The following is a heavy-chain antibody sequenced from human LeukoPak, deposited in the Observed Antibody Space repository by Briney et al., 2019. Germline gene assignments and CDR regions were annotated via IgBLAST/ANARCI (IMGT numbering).Heavy chain of an antibody. CDR3: ARGPNSNWSGLDF. CDR1: GFSFSGHW. J-gene: IGHJ4*02. D-gene: IGHD6-6*01. CDR2: LSPTGSTT. V-gene: IGHV3-74*01. Sequence: GGSLRLSCTASGFSFSGHWMHWARQLPGKGLVWVSRLSPTGSTTSYADSVKGRFTVSRDNAKNTLYLQVNNLRAEDTVVYYCARGPNSNWSGLDFWGQGTLLTVSS.